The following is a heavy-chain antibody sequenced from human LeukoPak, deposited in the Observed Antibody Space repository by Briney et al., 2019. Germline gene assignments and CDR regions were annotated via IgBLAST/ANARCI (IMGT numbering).Heavy chain of an antibody. J-gene: IGHJ3*02. CDR3: ARGYCSSTSCHADGAFDI. Sequence: GGSLRLSCAASGFTFSSYDMHWVRQATGKGLEWVSAIGTAGDTYYPGSVKGRFTISRENAKNSLYLQMNSLRAGDTAVYYCARGYCSSTSCHADGAFDIWGQGTMVTVSS. CDR1: GFTFSSYD. D-gene: IGHD2-2*01. CDR2: IGTAGDT. V-gene: IGHV3-13*04.